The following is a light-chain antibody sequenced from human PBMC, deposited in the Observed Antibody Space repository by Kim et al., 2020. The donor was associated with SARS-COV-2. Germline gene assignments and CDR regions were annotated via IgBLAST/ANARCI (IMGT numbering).Light chain of an antibody. V-gene: IGKV1-33*01. CDR1: EDINDH. J-gene: IGKJ4*01. CDR2: DAS. Sequence: SAYVGDVVTISCQASEDINDHLNWYRQMPGKAPKLLISDASNLQTGVPSRFRGSGSGTHFSFSINNLQPEDFATYYCQQYVRALTFGGGTKVDIK. CDR3: QQYVRALT.